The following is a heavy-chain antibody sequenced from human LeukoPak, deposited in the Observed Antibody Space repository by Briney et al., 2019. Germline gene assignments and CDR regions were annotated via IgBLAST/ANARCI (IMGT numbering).Heavy chain of an antibody. CDR1: GFTFNTYS. V-gene: IGHV3-21*06. CDR2: IDSSGGYM. CDR3: LRGDRRDY. J-gene: IGHJ4*02. Sequence: GGSLRLSCEASGFTFNTYSMNWARQAPGKGLEWVSSIDSSGGYMFYADSVKGRFIISRDYAKDSLYLQMNSLRVEDTAVYYCLRGDRRDYWGQGTLVTVSS.